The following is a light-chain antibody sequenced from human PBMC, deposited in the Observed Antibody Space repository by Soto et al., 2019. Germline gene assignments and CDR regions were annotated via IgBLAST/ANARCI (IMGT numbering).Light chain of an antibody. V-gene: IGKV2-30*01. Sequence: DVVMTQSPLSLPVTLGQPASISCTSSQSLVYSDGNTYLNWFQQRPGQSPRRLIYKVSNRDSGVPDRVSGSGSGTDFTLKISRVEAEDVGVYSCMQGTHWPYTFGQGTKLEIK. CDR3: MQGTHWPYT. J-gene: IGKJ2*01. CDR1: QSLVYSDGNTY. CDR2: KVS.